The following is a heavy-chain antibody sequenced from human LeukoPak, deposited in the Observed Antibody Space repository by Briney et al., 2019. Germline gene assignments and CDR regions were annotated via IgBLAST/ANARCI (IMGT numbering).Heavy chain of an antibody. CDR3: AWCGGDCYTDAFDI. J-gene: IGHJ3*02. V-gene: IGHV4-34*01. CDR2: ISHSGST. CDR1: GGSFSGYY. D-gene: IGHD2-21*02. Sequence: SETLSLTCAVYGGSFSGYYWSWIRQPPGKGLEWIGEISHSGSTNYNPSLKSRVTISVDTSKNQFSLKLSSVTAADTAVYYCAWCGGDCYTDAFDIWGQGTMVTVSS.